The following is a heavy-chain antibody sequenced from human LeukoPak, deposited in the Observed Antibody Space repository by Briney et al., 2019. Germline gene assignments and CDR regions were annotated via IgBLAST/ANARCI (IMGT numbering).Heavy chain of an antibody. Sequence: GASVKVSCKASGYTFTSYDINWVRQATGQGLEWMGWMNPNSGNTGYAQKFQGRVTMTRNTSITTAYMELSSLRSEDTAVYYCARGGSSSWTPTYYFDYWGQGTLVTVSS. CDR3: ARGGSSSWTPTYYFDY. V-gene: IGHV1-8*01. J-gene: IGHJ4*02. CDR1: GYTFTSYD. D-gene: IGHD6-13*01. CDR2: MNPNSGNT.